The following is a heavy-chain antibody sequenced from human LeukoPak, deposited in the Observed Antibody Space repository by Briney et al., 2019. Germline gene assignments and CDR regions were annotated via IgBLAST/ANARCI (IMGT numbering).Heavy chain of an antibody. CDR1: GGSFSGYY. CDR3: ARAGSYYVGLGYFDY. D-gene: IGHD1-26*01. J-gene: IGHJ4*02. Sequence: SETLSLTCAVYGGSFSGYYWSWIRQPPGKGLEWIGYIYHSGSIYYNPSLKSRVTISVDRSKNQFSLKLSSVTAADTAVYYCARAGSYYVGLGYFDYWGQGTLVTVSS. V-gene: IGHV4-34*01. CDR2: IYHSGSI.